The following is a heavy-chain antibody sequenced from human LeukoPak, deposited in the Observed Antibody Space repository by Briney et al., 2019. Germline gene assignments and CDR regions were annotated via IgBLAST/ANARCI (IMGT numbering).Heavy chain of an antibody. Sequence: PGGSLRLSCAPSGFTFNSYGMHWVRQAPGKGLEWVAVIANDGRNRYYVDSVKGRFTISRDNSKNTLYLQMNSLRAEDTAVYYCAKEGRDYGDAFDYWGQGTLVTVSS. J-gene: IGHJ4*02. V-gene: IGHV3-30*18. D-gene: IGHD4-17*01. CDR3: AKEGRDYGDAFDY. CDR1: GFTFNSYG. CDR2: IANDGRNR.